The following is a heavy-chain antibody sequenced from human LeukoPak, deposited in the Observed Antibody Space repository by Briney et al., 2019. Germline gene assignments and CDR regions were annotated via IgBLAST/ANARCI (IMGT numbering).Heavy chain of an antibody. J-gene: IGHJ6*04. V-gene: IGHV1-24*01. CDR1: GYTLTELS. CDR3: AGRGRDYYYGMDV. Sequence: GASVKVSCKVSGYTLTELSMHWVRQAPGKGREWMGGFDSEDGETIYAQKFQGRVTMTEDTSTDTAYMELSSLRSEDTAVYYCAGRGRDYYYGMDVWGKGTTVTVSS. CDR2: FDSEDGET.